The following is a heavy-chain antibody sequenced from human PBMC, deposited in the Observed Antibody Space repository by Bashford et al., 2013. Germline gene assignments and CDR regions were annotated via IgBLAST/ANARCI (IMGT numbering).Heavy chain of an antibody. V-gene: IGHV3-7*03. D-gene: IGHD1/OR15-1a*01. J-gene: IGHJ4*02. CDR3: ARAPTGRSGTTGVADY. Sequence: VRQAPGKGLEWVASIKKDGSDKYYVDSVEGRFTISRDNAKNSLYLQMNSLRADDTAVYYCARAPTGRSGTTGVADYWGPGTLVTVSS. CDR2: IKKDGSDK.